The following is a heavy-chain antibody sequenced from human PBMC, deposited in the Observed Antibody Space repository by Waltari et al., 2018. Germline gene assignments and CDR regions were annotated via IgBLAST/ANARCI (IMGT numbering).Heavy chain of an antibody. V-gene: IGHV4-38-2*01. CDR3: ARVADSSGYYFPPDAFDI. J-gene: IGHJ3*02. CDR2: IYESGST. Sequence: QVQLQESGPGLVKPSETLSLTCAVSGYSISSGYYWGWIRQPPGRGLEWIGSIYESGSTYYNPCLKSRVTISVDTSKNQFSLKLSSVTAADTAVYYCARVADSSGYYFPPDAFDIWGQGTMVTVSS. CDR1: GYSISSGYY. D-gene: IGHD3-22*01.